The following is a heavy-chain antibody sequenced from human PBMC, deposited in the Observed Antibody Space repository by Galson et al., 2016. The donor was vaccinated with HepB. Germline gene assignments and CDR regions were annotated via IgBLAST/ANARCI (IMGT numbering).Heavy chain of an antibody. CDR3: ACNRRGVFLLDC. V-gene: IGHV3-48*01. Sequence: ETLSLTCTVSGGSISSSSYYWGWIRQPPGKGLEWVSYLPSENNIKHYADSVRGRFTISRDNAKNSLYLQMNSLRVEDTAVYYCACNRRGVFLLDCWGQGTLVTVSS. D-gene: IGHD3-10*01. J-gene: IGHJ4*02. CDR1: GGSISSSS. CDR2: LPSENNIK.